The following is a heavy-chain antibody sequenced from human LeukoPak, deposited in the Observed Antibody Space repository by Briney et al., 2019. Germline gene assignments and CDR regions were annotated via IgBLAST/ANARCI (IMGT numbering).Heavy chain of an antibody. Sequence: GGSLRLSCAASGFTFSSYGMRWVRQAPGKGLEWVAVISYDGSNKYYADSVKGRFTISRDNSKNTLYLQMNSLRAEDTAVYYCARSYSSGWYLGIDYWGQGTLVTVSS. J-gene: IGHJ4*02. V-gene: IGHV3-30*03. CDR1: GFTFSSYG. CDR3: ARSYSSGWYLGIDY. CDR2: ISYDGSNK. D-gene: IGHD6-19*01.